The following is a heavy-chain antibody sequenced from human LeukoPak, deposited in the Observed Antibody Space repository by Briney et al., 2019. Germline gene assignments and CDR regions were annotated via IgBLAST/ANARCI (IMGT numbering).Heavy chain of an antibody. Sequence: GGSLTLSCAVSGLNFKFYAMHWVRQAPGKGLEWVSGISWNSGSIGYADSVKGRFTVSRDNAKNSLYLQMNSLRAEDMALYYCAGGSCYSVSSCAFDIWGQGTMVTVSS. V-gene: IGHV3-9*03. CDR2: ISWNSGSI. CDR3: AGGSCYSVSSCAFDI. J-gene: IGHJ3*02. CDR1: GLNFKFYA. D-gene: IGHD2-15*01.